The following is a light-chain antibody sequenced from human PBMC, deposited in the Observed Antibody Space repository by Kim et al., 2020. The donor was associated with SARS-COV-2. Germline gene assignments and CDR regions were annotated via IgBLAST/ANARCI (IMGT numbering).Light chain of an antibody. V-gene: IGLV6-57*02. CDR2: DDN. Sequence: PRHAPTPAYNDDNQKPTGVPGRVPCPIPSSTNSASLTISGLKPEDEADYYCQSYDSSNPHWVFGGGTKLTVL. CDR3: QSYDSSNPHWV. J-gene: IGLJ3*02.